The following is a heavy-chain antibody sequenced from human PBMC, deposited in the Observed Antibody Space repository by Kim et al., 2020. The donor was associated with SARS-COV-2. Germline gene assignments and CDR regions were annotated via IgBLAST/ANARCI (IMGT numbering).Heavy chain of an antibody. J-gene: IGHJ5*02. Sequence: GGSLRLSCAASGFTFSDSAVLWVRQASGKGLEWIGRIKNNANRHATAYAASVVGRFTISRDDSKNTAYLQMNSLKTEDTAVYYCITLVSDHWGRGTLVT. D-gene: IGHD2-15*01. CDR3: ITLVSDH. V-gene: IGHV3-73*01. CDR1: GFTFSDSA. CDR2: IKNNANRHAT.